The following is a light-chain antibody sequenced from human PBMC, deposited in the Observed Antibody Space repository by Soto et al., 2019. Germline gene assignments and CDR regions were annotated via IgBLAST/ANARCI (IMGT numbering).Light chain of an antibody. J-gene: IGKJ3*01. CDR2: GAS. CDR1: QDISSY. Sequence: DIQLTQSPSFLSAPVGDRVTITCLASQDISSYLAWYQQKPGKAPKLLILGASTLQSGVPSRFSGSGSGTEFTLAISSLQAEDFANYYCQHVNSYSIFTVGPGTKVDI. V-gene: IGKV1-9*01. CDR3: QHVNSYSIFT.